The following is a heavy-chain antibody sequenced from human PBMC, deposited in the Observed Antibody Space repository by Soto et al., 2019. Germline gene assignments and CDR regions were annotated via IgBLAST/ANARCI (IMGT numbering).Heavy chain of an antibody. J-gene: IGHJ6*04. Sequence: ASVKVSCKASGYTFTSYAMHWVRQAPGQRLEWMGWINAGNGNTKYSQKFQGRVTITRDTSASTAYMELSSLRSEDTAVYYCARIGPHYDILTVYYIGYYGRDVWGKGTTVTFSS. CDR3: ARIGPHYDILTVYYIGYYGRDV. V-gene: IGHV1-3*01. CDR2: INAGNGNT. D-gene: IGHD3-9*01. CDR1: GYTFTSYA.